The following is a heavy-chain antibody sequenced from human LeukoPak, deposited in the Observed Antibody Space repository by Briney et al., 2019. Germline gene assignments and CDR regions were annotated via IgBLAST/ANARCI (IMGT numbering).Heavy chain of an antibody. V-gene: IGHV3-15*07. J-gene: IGHJ4*02. CDR2: IKTKSEGGTK. D-gene: IGHD3-9*01. CDR1: GFPFTNAW. CDR3: STDQGGDILTGC. Sequence: GSLRLSCAASGFPFTNAWMHWVRQAPGKGLEWVGRIKTKSEGGTKDYAAPVRGRFTISRDDSENTLYLQMNSLKTEDTALYYCSTDQGGDILTGCWGQGTLVTVSS.